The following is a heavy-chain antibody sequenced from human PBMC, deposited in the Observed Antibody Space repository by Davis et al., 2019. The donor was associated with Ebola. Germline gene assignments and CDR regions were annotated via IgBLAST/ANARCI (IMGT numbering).Heavy chain of an antibody. CDR3: ARSTYDFWRDYQYDMDV. Sequence: MPSETLSLTCTVSGGSISSSNYYWGWIRQPPGKGLEWIGSIYYSGSTYYNPSLKSRVTISVDTSKNQFSLKLSSVTAADTAVYYCARSTYDFWRDYQYDMDVWGQGTTVTVSS. J-gene: IGHJ6*02. D-gene: IGHD3-3*01. CDR2: IYYSGST. CDR1: GGSISSSNYY. V-gene: IGHV4-39*01.